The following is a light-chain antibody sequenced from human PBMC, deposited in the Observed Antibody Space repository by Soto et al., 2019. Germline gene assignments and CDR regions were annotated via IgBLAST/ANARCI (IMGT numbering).Light chain of an antibody. CDR2: DAS. CDR1: QSISSW. V-gene: IGKV1-5*01. Sequence: IQMTQSPSTLSATAGDKVTITCRASQSISSWLAWYQHKPGKAPKLLIYDASNLDSGVPSRFSGSGSGTEFSLTISNLQPDDCATYYCQQYENYWTFDQGTRVEIK. J-gene: IGKJ1*01. CDR3: QQYENYWT.